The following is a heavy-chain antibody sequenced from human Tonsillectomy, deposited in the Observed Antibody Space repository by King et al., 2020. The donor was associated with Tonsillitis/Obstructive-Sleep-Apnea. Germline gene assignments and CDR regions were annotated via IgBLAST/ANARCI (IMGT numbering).Heavy chain of an antibody. J-gene: IGHJ6*03. D-gene: IGHD1-26*01. CDR3: ARGGWELLSYYSMDA. CDR1: GGSFSGYY. Sequence: VQLQQWGAGLLKPSETLSLTCAVYGGSFSGYYCSGIRQPPGKGLEWIGEINHSGSTNYNPSLKSRVTMSVDTSKNQFSLKLSSVTAADTAVYYCARGGWELLSYYSMDAWGKGTTVTVSS. V-gene: IGHV4-34*01. CDR2: INHSGST.